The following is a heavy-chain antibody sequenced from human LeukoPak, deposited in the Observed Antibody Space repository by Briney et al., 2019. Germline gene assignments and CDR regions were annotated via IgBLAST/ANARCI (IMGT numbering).Heavy chain of an antibody. J-gene: IGHJ5*02. Sequence: GGSLRLSCAASGFTFSSYNMNWVRQAPGKGLEWVSYISSSSTTIYYADSVRGRFTISRDNAKNSLYLQMNSLRAEDTAVYYCGEYGGNHWGQGTLVTVSS. CDR1: GFTFSSYN. D-gene: IGHD4-23*01. V-gene: IGHV3-48*04. CDR3: GEYGGNH. CDR2: ISSSSTTI.